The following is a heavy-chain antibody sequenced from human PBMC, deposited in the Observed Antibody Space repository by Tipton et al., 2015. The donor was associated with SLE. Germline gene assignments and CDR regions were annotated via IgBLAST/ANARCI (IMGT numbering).Heavy chain of an antibody. CDR3: ARDGYDWNGGNAFDI. CDR2: IHISGST. D-gene: IGHD1-20*01. V-gene: IGHV4-61*02. Sequence: TLSLTCTVSGGSISSGYYYWSWIRQPAGKGLDWIGRIHISGSTNYNPSPKSRVTISVDASKNQFSLKLSSVTASDTAVYYCARDGYDWNGGNAFDIWGQGTIVTVSS. J-gene: IGHJ3*02. CDR1: GGSISSGYYY.